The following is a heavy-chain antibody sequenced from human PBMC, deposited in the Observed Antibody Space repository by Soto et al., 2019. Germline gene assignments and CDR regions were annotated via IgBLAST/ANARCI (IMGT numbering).Heavy chain of an antibody. V-gene: IGHV3-15*07. D-gene: IGHD6-13*01. CDR1: GFTFSNAW. CDR3: TTDFRYSSSESTDAFDI. Sequence: GGSLRLSCAASGFTFSNAWMNWVRQAPGKGLEWVGRIKSKTDGGTTDYAAPVKGRFTISRDDSKNTLYLQMNSLKTEDTAVYYCTTDFRYSSSESTDAFDIWGQGTMVTVSS. J-gene: IGHJ3*02. CDR2: IKSKTDGGTT.